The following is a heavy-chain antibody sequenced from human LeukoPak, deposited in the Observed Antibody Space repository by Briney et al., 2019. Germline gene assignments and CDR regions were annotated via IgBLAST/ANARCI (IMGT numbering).Heavy chain of an antibody. V-gene: IGHV3-7*01. D-gene: IGHD3-10*01. J-gene: IGHJ4*02. CDR2: ISEDGSGK. CDR3: VSWAGKYYLAPAYS. CDR1: GFTFSNYW. Sequence: PGGSLRLSCAASGFTFSNYWMSWIRQAPGKGLEWAAHISEDGSGKYYVDSVEGRFTISRDNAKNSLYLQMNSLRVEDTAVYYCVSWAGKYYLAPAYSWGQGTLVTVSS.